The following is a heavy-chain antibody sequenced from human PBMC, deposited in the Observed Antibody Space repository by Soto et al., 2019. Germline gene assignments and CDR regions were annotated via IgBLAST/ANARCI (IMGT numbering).Heavy chain of an antibody. CDR1: GGSISSGGYS. Sequence: QLQLQESGSGLVKPSQTLSLTCAVSGGSISSGGYSWSWIRQPPGKGLEWIGYIYHSGSTYYNPSPKRRVTRSVDRPKNLFSPKLTSVPAADTAVYYCAAGGGLPRYYWGQGTLVTFSP. CDR2: IYHSGST. CDR3: AAGGGLPRYY. D-gene: IGHD1-26*01. J-gene: IGHJ4*02. V-gene: IGHV4-30-2*01.